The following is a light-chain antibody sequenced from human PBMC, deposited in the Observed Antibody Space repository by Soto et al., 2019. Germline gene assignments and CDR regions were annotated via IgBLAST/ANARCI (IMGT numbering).Light chain of an antibody. CDR1: QSISTY. CDR3: QQSYTIPS. Sequence: DIQMTQSPSSLSASVGDRVTITCRASQSISTYLNWYQQKPGRAPNLLIYLASSLQSGVPSRFSGSGSGTDFTLNISRLQPEDSATYYCQQSYTIPSFGPGTKVDIK. V-gene: IGKV1-39*01. CDR2: LAS. J-gene: IGKJ3*01.